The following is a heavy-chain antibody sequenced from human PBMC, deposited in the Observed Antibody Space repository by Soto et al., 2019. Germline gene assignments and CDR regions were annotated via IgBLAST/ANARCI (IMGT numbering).Heavy chain of an antibody. CDR3: ARKGAYYDILSGYFDVDYYGMDV. CDR2: MIPNNGNT. D-gene: IGHD3-9*01. J-gene: IGHJ6*02. CDR1: GYTFTSYD. V-gene: IGHV1-8*01. Sequence: GASVKVSCKASGYTFTSYDINWVRQATGHGLEWMGWMIPNNGNTGYAQKFQGRVTMTRNTSVSTAYMELSSMRSEDTAVYYCARKGAYYDILSGYFDVDYYGMDVWGQGTTVTVSS.